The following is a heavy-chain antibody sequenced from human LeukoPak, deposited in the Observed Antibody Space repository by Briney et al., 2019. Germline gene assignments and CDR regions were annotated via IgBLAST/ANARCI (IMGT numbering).Heavy chain of an antibody. J-gene: IGHJ4*02. D-gene: IGHD3-10*01. Sequence: GGSLRLSCATSGFTFSTYAMHWVRQAPGKGLEWVALIWYDGSDKYYADSVKGRFTISRDNSKNTLHLQMNSLRAEDTAVYYCARGRVVIPEGPDYWGQGTLVTVSS. CDR1: GFTFSTYA. V-gene: IGHV3-33*08. CDR2: IWYDGSDK. CDR3: ARGRVVIPEGPDY.